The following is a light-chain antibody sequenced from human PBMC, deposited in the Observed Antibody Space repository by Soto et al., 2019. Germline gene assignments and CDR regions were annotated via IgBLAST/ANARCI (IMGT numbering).Light chain of an antibody. CDR1: QGISSY. Sequence: DIQMTQSPSTLSASLGDRVTITFRASQGISSYLAWYQQKPGKAPKLLIYAASTLQSGVPSRFSGSGSGTDFTLTISSLQPEDFATYYCQQLNSYPRTFGQGTKVDIK. V-gene: IGKV1-9*01. J-gene: IGKJ1*01. CDR3: QQLNSYPRT. CDR2: AAS.